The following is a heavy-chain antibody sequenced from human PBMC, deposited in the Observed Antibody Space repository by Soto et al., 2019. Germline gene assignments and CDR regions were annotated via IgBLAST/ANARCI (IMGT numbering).Heavy chain of an antibody. CDR1: VFPFSSYG. CDR3: ARVGYYYDSSGYWLFDI. Sequence: RGSLRLSCAASVFPFSSYGMHWVRQAPGKGLEWVAVIWYDGSNKYYADSVKGRFTISRDNSKNTLYLQMNSLRAEDTAVYYCARVGYYYDSSGYWLFDIWGQGTMVTVSS. D-gene: IGHD3-22*01. J-gene: IGHJ3*02. CDR2: IWYDGSNK. V-gene: IGHV3-33*01.